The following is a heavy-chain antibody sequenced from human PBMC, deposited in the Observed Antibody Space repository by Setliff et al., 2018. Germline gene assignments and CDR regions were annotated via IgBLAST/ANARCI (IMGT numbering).Heavy chain of an antibody. D-gene: IGHD6-13*01. CDR1: GYSFSAYY. V-gene: IGHV1-46*01. CDR2: INTGGGSA. J-gene: IGHJ4*02. Sequence: GASVKVSCKASGYSFSAYYMHWVRQAPGQGPEWMGIINTGGGSASYAEKFEGRVTMTSDTSARKVYMEVNILRSDDTATYYCARGGMAAAGRKGVFEHWGQGTLVTVSS. CDR3: ARGGMAAAGRKGVFEH.